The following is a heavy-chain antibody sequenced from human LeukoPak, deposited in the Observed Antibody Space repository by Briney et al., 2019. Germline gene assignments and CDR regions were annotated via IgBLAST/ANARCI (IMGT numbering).Heavy chain of an antibody. CDR1: GFTFSSYA. CDR2: ISGSGGST. J-gene: IGHJ3*02. V-gene: IGHV3-23*01. D-gene: IGHD3-10*01. CDR3: ASRVWFGALVSFDI. Sequence: PGGSLSLSCAASGFTFSSYAMSWVRQAPGKGLEWVSAISGSGGSTYYADSVKGRFTISGDNSKNTLYLQMNSLRAEDTAVYYCASRVWFGALVSFDIWGQGTMVTVSS.